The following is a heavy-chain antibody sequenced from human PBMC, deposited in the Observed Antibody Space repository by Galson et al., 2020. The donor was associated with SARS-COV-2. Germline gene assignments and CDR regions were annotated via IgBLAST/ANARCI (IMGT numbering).Heavy chain of an antibody. CDR2: TSYDIRNK. CDR1: GFTFSTYA. V-gene: IGHV3-30*01. D-gene: IGHD1-1*01. CDR3: ARQGSLGRYTNPLFDY. Sequence: GESLKISCAASGFTFSTYAMHWVRQDPGKGLEWVAVTSYDIRNKYYADSVKGRFTISRDNSKNTLYLQMNSLSAEDTAVYYCARQGSLGRYTNPLFDYWGQGTLVTVSS. J-gene: IGHJ4*02.